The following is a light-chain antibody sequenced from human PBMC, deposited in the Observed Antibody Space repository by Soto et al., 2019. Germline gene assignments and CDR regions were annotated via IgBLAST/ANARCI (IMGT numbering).Light chain of an antibody. CDR3: QVWDTISDHYV. V-gene: IGLV3-21*02. CDR2: VDS. Sequence: SYELTQPPSVSVAPGQTARITCGGNNIESKSVHWYQQRPGQAPVLVIYVDSDRPSGIPDRFSASTSGNTAALPISRVEAGDEADYYCQVWDTISDHYVFGSGTKLTVL. CDR1: NIESKS. J-gene: IGLJ1*01.